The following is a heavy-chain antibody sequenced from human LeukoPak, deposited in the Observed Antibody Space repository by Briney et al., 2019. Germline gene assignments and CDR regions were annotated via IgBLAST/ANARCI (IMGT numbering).Heavy chain of an antibody. CDR2: IYYSRST. CDR1: GGSISSYY. CDR3: ARSWREYYDILTGYSNLHFDY. Sequence: SETLSLTCTVSGGSISSYYWSWIRQPPGKGLEWIGYIYYSRSTNYNPSLKSRVTISVDTSKNQFSLKLSSVTAADTAVYYCARSWREYYDILTGYSNLHFDYWGQRTLVTFSS. J-gene: IGHJ4*02. V-gene: IGHV4-59*01. D-gene: IGHD3-9*01.